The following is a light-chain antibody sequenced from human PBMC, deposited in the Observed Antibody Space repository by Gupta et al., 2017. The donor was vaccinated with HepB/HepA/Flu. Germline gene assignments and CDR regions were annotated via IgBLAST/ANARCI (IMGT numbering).Light chain of an antibody. CDR3: QQDGSSPFT. J-gene: IGKJ3*01. CDR1: QSVSSSY. Sequence: IVLTQSPATLSLSPGERATLSCGASQSVSSSYLAWYQQKPGRAPRLLIYDASSRATGIPDRFSGSGSGTDFTLTISRLEPEDVAVYYCQQDGSSPFTFGHGTKVDIK. CDR2: DAS. V-gene: IGKV3D-20*01.